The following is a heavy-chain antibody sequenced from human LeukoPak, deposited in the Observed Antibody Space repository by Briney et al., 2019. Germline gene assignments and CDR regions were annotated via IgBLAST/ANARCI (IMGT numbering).Heavy chain of an antibody. J-gene: IGHJ2*01. D-gene: IGHD6-19*01. CDR2: IDQSGGRN. CDR1: GFTFSRFW. Sequence: PGGSLRLSCAASGFTFSRFWMNWVRQAPGRGLEWVTNIDQSGGRNNYVDSVKGRFTISRDNAKNSLFLEMSSLRADDTAVYFCARDGPGAVAGYSSWYFDLWGRGTLVTVSS. CDR3: ARDGPGAVAGYSSWYFDL. V-gene: IGHV3-7*05.